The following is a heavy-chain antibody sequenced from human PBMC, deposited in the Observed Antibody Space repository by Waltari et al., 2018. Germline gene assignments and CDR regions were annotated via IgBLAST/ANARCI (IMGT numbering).Heavy chain of an antibody. D-gene: IGHD1-26*01. CDR1: GYSISRGYY. CDR3: ARATVGSTTTESFDI. J-gene: IGHJ3*02. Sequence: QVLLQESGPGLLKPSETLSLTCTFSGYSISRGYYWAWIRQPPGKGLEWIASIYHTGDTYQNPSLKSRVTISIDTSKNFFSLKLDSVTAADTAVYFCARATVGSTTTESFDIWGQGTLVSVSS. V-gene: IGHV4-38-2*02. CDR2: IYHTGDT.